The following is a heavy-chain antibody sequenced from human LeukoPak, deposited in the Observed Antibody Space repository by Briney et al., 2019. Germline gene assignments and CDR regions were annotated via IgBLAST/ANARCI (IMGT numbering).Heavy chain of an antibody. CDR2: ISSSSAYT. V-gene: IGHV3-11*06. J-gene: IGHJ5*01. CDR1: GFTFSDYY. D-gene: IGHD1-1*01. CDR3: ARDPTGSNWFDS. Sequence: GALRLSCAASGFTFSDYYMAWIRQAPGKGPEWVSYISSSSAYTNYADSVKGRFAISRDNANDSLYLQMNSLRAEDTAVYYCARDPTGSNWFDSWGQGTLVTVSS.